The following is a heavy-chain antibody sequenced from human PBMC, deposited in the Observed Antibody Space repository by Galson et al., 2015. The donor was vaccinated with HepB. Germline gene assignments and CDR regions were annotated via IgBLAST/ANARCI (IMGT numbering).Heavy chain of an antibody. CDR2: ISAYNGNT. Sequence: SVKVSCKASGYTFTSYGISWVRQAPGQGLEWMGWISAYNGNTNYAQKLQGRVTMTTDTSTSTAYMELRSLRSDDTAVYYCAREGRSSGWGGYSDLWGRGTLVTVSS. D-gene: IGHD6-19*01. V-gene: IGHV1-18*04. J-gene: IGHJ2*01. CDR1: GYTFTSYG. CDR3: AREGRSSGWGGYSDL.